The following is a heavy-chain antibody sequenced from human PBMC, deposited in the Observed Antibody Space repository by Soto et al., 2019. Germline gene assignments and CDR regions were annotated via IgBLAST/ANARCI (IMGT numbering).Heavy chain of an antibody. CDR3: ARDDYYDSSGPGAFDI. Sequence: SETLSLTCTVSGGSISSGGYYWSWIRQHPGKGLEWIGYIYYSGSTYYNPSLKSRVTISVDTSKNQFSLKLSSVTAADTAVYYCARDDYYDSSGPGAFDIWGQGTMVTVSS. V-gene: IGHV4-31*03. CDR1: GGSISSGGYY. CDR2: IYYSGST. J-gene: IGHJ3*02. D-gene: IGHD3-22*01.